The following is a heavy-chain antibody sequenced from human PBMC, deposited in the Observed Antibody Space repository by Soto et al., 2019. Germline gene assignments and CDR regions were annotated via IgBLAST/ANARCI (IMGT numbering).Heavy chain of an antibody. J-gene: IGHJ4*02. CDR3: ARLQPAAEDNDLTFDN. Sequence: GESLKISCKGSGYSFTSYWISWVRQMPGKGLEWMGRIDPSDSYTNYSPSFQGHVTISADKSISTAYLQWSSLKASDTAMYYCARLQPAAEDNDLTFDNWGQGTLVTVSS. CDR2: IDPSDSYT. CDR1: GYSFTSYW. D-gene: IGHD6-13*01. V-gene: IGHV5-10-1*01.